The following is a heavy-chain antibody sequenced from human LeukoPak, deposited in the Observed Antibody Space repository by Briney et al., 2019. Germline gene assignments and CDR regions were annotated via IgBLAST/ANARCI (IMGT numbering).Heavy chain of an antibody. CDR3: ARDLGRQDAFDI. Sequence: TGGSLRLSCSASGFTFTSFAMNWVRQAPGKGLEWVSHITSSGTTTYYADSVRGRFTISRDNSKNTLYLQMNSLRAEDTAVYYCARDLGRQDAFDIWGQGTMVTVSS. V-gene: IGHV3-23*01. CDR2: ITSSGTTT. J-gene: IGHJ3*02. CDR1: GFTFTSFA.